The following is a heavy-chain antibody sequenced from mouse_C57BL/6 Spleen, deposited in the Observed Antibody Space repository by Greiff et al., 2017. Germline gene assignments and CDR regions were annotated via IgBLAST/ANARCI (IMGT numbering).Heavy chain of an antibody. CDR3: ARHQDGSSYDAWFAY. CDR1: GFSLTSYG. D-gene: IGHD1-1*01. Sequence: QVQLQQSGPGLVAPSLSLSITCTVSGFSLTSYGVHWVRQPPGKGLEWRVVIWSDGSTTYNSALKSRLSIRQDNSKSQVFLKMNSIQTDDTAMYYCARHQDGSSYDAWFAYWGQGTLVTVSA. J-gene: IGHJ3*01. V-gene: IGHV2-6-1*01. CDR2: IWSDGST.